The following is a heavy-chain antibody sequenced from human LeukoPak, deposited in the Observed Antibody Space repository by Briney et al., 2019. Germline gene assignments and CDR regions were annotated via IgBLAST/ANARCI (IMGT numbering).Heavy chain of an antibody. V-gene: IGHV3-7*01. CDR1: GFTFSSYW. CDR3: ARAQSYGSGIWED. CDR2: IKEDGSEK. J-gene: IGHJ4*02. Sequence: GGSLRLSCAASGFTFSSYWMSWVRQAPGKGLEWVANIKEDGSEKYYVDSVKGRFTISRDNAKNSLYLQMNSLRAEDTAVYYCARAQSYGSGIWEDWGQGTLVTVSS. D-gene: IGHD3-10*01.